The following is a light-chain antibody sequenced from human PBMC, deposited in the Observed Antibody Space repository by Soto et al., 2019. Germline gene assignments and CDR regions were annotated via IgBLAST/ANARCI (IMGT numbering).Light chain of an antibody. CDR1: QSVGSN. CDR2: AAS. Sequence: EIVITQSPATLSVSPGERATLSCRASQSVGSNLAWYQQKPGQAPRLLFYAASTRASGFPARFSGGGSGTEFTLTINSLQAEDFAVYYCQQYNNWPRTFGQGTKVDIK. V-gene: IGKV3-15*01. J-gene: IGKJ1*01. CDR3: QQYNNWPRT.